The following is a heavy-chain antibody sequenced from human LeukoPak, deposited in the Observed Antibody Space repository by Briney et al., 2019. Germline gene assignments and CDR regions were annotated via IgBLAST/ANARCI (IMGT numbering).Heavy chain of an antibody. D-gene: IGHD3-22*01. CDR2: IRYDGSNK. CDR1: GFTFSSYG. CDR3: AREDSSGFFVDY. J-gene: IGHJ4*02. Sequence: GGSLRLSCAASGFTFSSYGMHWVRQAPGKGLEWVAVIRYDGSNKYYADSVKGRLTISRDNSKNTLYLQMNSLRAEDTAVYYCAREDSSGFFVDYWGQGTLVSVSS. V-gene: IGHV3-33*01.